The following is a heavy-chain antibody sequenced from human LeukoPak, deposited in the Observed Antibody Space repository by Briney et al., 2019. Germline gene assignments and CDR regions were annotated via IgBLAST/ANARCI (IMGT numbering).Heavy chain of an antibody. D-gene: IGHD3-10*01. CDR2: IYYSGST. J-gene: IGHJ2*01. Sequence: SETLSLTCTVSGGSISSYYWSWIRQPPGKGLEWIGYIYYSGSTNYNPSLKSRVTISVDTSKNQFSLKLSSVTAADTAVYYCVRVLAQHNWYFDLWGRGTLVTVST. V-gene: IGHV4-59*08. CDR3: VRVLAQHNWYFDL. CDR1: GGSISSYY.